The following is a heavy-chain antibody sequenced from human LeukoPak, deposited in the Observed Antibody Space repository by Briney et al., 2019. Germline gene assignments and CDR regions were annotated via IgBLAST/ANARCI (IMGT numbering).Heavy chain of an antibody. CDR1: GYTFTGYH. V-gene: IGHV1-2*02. CDR3: ATSLLPPYTGSCYSCNAFDI. Sequence: GASVKVSCKASGYTFTGYHMHWVRQAPGQGLEWMGWINPNSGGTNYAQKFQGRVTMTRDTSISTAYLQWSSLKASDTAMYYCATSLLPPYTGSCYSCNAFDIWGQGTMVTVSS. CDR2: INPNSGGT. D-gene: IGHD2-15*01. J-gene: IGHJ3*02.